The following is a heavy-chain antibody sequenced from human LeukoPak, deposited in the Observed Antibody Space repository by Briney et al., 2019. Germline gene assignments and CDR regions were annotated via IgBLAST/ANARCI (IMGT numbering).Heavy chain of an antibody. J-gene: IGHJ6*03. Sequence: GGSLRLSCAASGFTFSSYAMSWVRQAPGKGLEWVSAISGSGGSTYYADSVKGRFTISRDNSKNTLYLQMNSLRAEDTAVYYCAKDLLATTNYYYYYMDVWGKGTTVTVS. D-gene: IGHD5-24*01. CDR2: ISGSGGST. CDR3: AKDLLATTNYYYYYMDV. V-gene: IGHV3-23*01. CDR1: GFTFSSYA.